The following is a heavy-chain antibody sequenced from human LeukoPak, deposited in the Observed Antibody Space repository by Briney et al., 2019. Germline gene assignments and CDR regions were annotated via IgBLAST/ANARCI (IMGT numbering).Heavy chain of an antibody. D-gene: IGHD3-22*01. V-gene: IGHV4-39*01. J-gene: IGHJ4*02. CDR3: AGLYYYDSSGWAYYFDY. Sequence: SETLSLTCTVSGGSISSSSYYWGWIRQPPGKGLEWIGSIYYSGSTYYNPSLKSRVTISVDTSKNQFSLKLSSVTAADTAVYYCAGLYYYDSSGWAYYFDYWGQGTLVTVSS. CDR2: IYYSGST. CDR1: GGSISSSSYY.